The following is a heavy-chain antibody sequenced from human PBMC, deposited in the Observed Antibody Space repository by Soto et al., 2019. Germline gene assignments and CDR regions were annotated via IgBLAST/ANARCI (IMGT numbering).Heavy chain of an antibody. Sequence: GGSLRLSCAASGFNLRSYALTWVRQAAGKGLEWVSGITGRDDRTYYADSVKGRFTISRDNAKNTLYLQMNSLRADDTAVYYFAKDLGIVGAHYYYYPLDVWGQGTTVTVSS. CDR3: AKDLGIVGAHYYYYPLDV. V-gene: IGHV3-23*01. D-gene: IGHD1-26*01. CDR1: GFNLRSYA. J-gene: IGHJ6*02. CDR2: ITGRDDRT.